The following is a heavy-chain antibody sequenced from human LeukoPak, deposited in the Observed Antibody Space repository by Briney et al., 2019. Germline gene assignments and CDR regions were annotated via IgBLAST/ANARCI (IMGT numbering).Heavy chain of an antibody. CDR3: ARELYYYGSGIYGMDV. CDR1: GGTFSSYA. V-gene: IGHV1-69*06. J-gene: IGHJ6*04. D-gene: IGHD3-10*01. Sequence: SVKVSCKASGGTFSSYAISWVRQAPGQGLERMGGIIPIFGTANYAQKFQGRVTITADKSTSTAYMELSSLRSEDTAVYYCARELYYYGSGIYGMDVWGKGTTVTVSS. CDR2: IIPIFGTA.